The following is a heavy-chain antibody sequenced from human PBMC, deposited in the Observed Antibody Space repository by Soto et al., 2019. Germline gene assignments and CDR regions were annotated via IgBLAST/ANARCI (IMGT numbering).Heavy chain of an antibody. D-gene: IGHD1-26*01. J-gene: IGHJ5*02. CDR1: GGSISSGGYY. V-gene: IGHV4-31*03. CDR3: ARGGGRGAFWFDP. Sequence: SETLSLTCTVSGGSISSGGYYWSWIRQHPGKGLEWIGCIYYSGSTYYNPSLKSRVTISVDTSKNQFSLKLSSVTAADTAVYYCARGGGRGAFWFDPWGQGTLVTVSS. CDR2: IYYSGST.